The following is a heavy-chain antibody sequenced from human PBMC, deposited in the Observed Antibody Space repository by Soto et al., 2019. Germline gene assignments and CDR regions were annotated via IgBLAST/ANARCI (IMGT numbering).Heavy chain of an antibody. CDR3: ARSVFP. CDR1: SGGSISNYY. J-gene: IGHJ5*02. Sequence: PSETLSLTCTVSVSGGSISNYYWSWIRQHPGKGLEWIGYIYYSGFTYYNPSLKSRVTISVDTSKNQFSLKLSSVTAADTAVYYCARSVFPWGQGTLVTVSS. CDR2: IYYSGFT. V-gene: IGHV4-59*06.